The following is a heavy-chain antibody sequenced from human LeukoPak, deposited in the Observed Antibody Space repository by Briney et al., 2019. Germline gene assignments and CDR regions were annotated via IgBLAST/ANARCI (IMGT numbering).Heavy chain of an antibody. J-gene: IGHJ6*03. D-gene: IGHD4-23*01. CDR1: GGSFSGYY. V-gene: IGHV4-34*01. Sequence: SETLSLTCSVYGGSFSGYYWSWIRQPPGKGLEWIGEINHRGSTNYNPSLKSRVTISVDTYKNPFSLKLSSVTAADPAVYYCARAHDYGGKDYYYMAVWGKGTKVTVSS. CDR3: ARAHDYGGKDYYYMAV. CDR2: INHRGST.